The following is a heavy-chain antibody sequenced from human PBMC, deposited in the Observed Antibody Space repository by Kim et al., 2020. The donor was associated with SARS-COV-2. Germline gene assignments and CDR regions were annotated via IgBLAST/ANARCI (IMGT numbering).Heavy chain of an antibody. V-gene: IGHV1-69*04. CDR1: GGTFSSYA. D-gene: IGHD3-22*01. Sequence: SVKVSCKASGGTFSSYAISWVRQAPGQGLEWMGRIIPILGIANYAQKFQGRVTITADKSTSTAYMELSSLRSEDTAVYYCARVSNQYHYYYDSSGYPSGWFDPWGQGTLVTVSS. CDR3: ARVSNQYHYYYDSSGYPSGWFDP. CDR2: IIPILGIA. J-gene: IGHJ5*02.